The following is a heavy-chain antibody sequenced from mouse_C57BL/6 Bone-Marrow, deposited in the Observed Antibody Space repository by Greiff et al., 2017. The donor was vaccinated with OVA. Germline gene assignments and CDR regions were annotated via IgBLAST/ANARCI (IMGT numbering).Heavy chain of an antibody. CDR2: INPSNGGT. CDR1: GYTFTSYW. CDR3: ARKRSRKGYFDY. J-gene: IGHJ2*01. Sequence: QVHVKQPGTELVKPGASVKLSCKASGYTFTSYWMHWVKQRPGQGLEWIGNINPSNGGTNYNEKFKSKATLTVDKSSSTAYMQLSSLTSEDSAVYYYARKRSRKGYFDYWGQGTTLTVSS. V-gene: IGHV1-53*01. D-gene: IGHD1-1*01.